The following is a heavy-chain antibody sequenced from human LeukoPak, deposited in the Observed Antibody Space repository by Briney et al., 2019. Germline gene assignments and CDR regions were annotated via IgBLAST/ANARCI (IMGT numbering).Heavy chain of an antibody. J-gene: IGHJ4*02. CDR2: IRYDGSNK. CDR3: AKDLWMATIRAPDY. V-gene: IGHV3-30*02. CDR1: GFTFSSYG. D-gene: IGHD5-24*01. Sequence: AGGSLRLFCAASGFTFSSYGMHLVRQAPGKGLEWVAFIRYDGSNKYYADSVKGRFTISRDNSKNTLYLQMNSLRAEDTAVYYCAKDLWMATIRAPDYWGQGTLVTVSS.